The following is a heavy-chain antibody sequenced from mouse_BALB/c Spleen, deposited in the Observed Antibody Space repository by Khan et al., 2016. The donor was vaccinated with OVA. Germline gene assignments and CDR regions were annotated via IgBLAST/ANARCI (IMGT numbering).Heavy chain of an antibody. CDR2: ISYSGST. Sequence: EVQLVESGPGLVKPSQSLSLTCTVTGYSITSDYAWNWIRQFPGNNLAWMGYISYSGSTSYNPSLKSRISITRDTSKNQFFLPLTSVTTEVTATYYGARDGRGYAMDYWGQGTSVTVSS. V-gene: IGHV3-2*02. CDR3: ARDGRGYAMDY. CDR1: GYSITSDYA. D-gene: IGHD2-3*01. J-gene: IGHJ4*01.